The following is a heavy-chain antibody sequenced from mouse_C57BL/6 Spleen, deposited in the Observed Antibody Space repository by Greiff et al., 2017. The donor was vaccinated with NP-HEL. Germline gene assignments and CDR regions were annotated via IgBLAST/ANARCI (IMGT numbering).Heavy chain of an antibody. V-gene: IGHV3-8*01. Sequence: DVQLQESGPGLAKPSQTLSLTCSVTGYSITSDYWNWIRQFPGNKLEYMGYISYSGSTYYNPSLKSRISITRDTSKNQFYLQLNYVTTEDTATYYCGRNGGEEYFDYWGQGTTLTVSA. CDR2: ISYSGST. CDR1: GYSITSDY. J-gene: IGHJ2*01. CDR3: GRNGGEEYFDY.